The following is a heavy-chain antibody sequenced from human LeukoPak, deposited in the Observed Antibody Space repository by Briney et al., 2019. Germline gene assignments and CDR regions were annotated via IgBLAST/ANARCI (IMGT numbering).Heavy chain of an antibody. CDR3: ARAIPSGWYPYYYYYYIDV. CDR2: ISSNGGST. V-gene: IGHV3-64*01. Sequence: SGGSLRLSCAASGFTFSSYAMHWVRQAPGKGLEYVSAISSNGGSTYYANSVKGRFTISRDNSKNTLYLQMGSLRAEDMAVYYCARAIPSGWYPYYYYYYIDVWGKGTTVTISS. CDR1: GFTFSSYA. J-gene: IGHJ6*03. D-gene: IGHD6-19*01.